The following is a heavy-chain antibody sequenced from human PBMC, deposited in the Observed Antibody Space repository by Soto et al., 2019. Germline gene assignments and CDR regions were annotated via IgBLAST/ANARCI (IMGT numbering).Heavy chain of an antibody. V-gene: IGHV3-74*01. CDR2: INSDGSST. CDR1: GFTFSSYW. D-gene: IGHD3-22*01. CDR3: AKPPNYYDSSGYYDY. J-gene: IGHJ4*02. Sequence: GGSLRLSCAPSGFTFSSYWMHWVRQATGKGLVWVSRINSDGSSTSYADSVKGRFTISRDNAKNTLYLQMNSLRAEDTSVYYCAKPPNYYDSSGYYDYWGQGTLVTVSS.